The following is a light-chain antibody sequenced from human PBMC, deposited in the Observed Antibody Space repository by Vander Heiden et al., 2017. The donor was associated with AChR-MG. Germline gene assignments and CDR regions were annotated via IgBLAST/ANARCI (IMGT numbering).Light chain of an antibody. CDR1: SSSVGGYNY. CDR3: SSYAGSNNLGV. V-gene: IGLV2-8*01. Sequence: QSALTPPPSASAAPGQSVTTSCTCTSSSVGGYNYVSRYQHPPSKAPKLMIYEVSKRPSGVPDRFSGSKSGNTASLTVSGLQADDEADYFCSSYAGSNNLGVFGTGTKVTVL. CDR2: EVS. J-gene: IGLJ1*01.